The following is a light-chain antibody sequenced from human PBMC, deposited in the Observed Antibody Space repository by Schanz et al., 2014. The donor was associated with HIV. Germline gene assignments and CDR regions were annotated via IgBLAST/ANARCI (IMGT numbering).Light chain of an antibody. Sequence: QSVLTQPPSASGTPGQRVTISCSGSSSNIGTNTVNWYQQLPGTAPKLLIYSNSQRPSGVPDRLSGSGSGTSASLVISGLQSQDEADYYCATWVDSLKGWVFGGGTKLTVL. V-gene: IGLV1-44*01. CDR2: SNS. CDR1: SSNIGTNT. CDR3: ATWVDSLKGWV. J-gene: IGLJ3*02.